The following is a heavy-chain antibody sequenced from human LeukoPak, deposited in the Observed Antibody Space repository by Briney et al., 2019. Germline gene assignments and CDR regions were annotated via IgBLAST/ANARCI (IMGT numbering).Heavy chain of an antibody. D-gene: IGHD6-19*01. V-gene: IGHV1-3*01. Sequence: ASVKVSCKASGYTFTSYAMHWVRQAPGQRLEWRGWINAGNGNTKYSQKFQGRVTITRDTSASTAYMELSSLRSEDTAVYYCARDPTGQWLEFDYWGQGTLVTVSS. CDR1: GYTFTSYA. CDR3: ARDPTGQWLEFDY. CDR2: INAGNGNT. J-gene: IGHJ4*02.